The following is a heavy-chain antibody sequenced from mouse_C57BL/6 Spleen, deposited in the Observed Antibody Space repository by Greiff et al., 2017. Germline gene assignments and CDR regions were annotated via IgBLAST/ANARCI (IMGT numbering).Heavy chain of an antibody. CDR3: VRPAYYSNHWFAY. CDR2: IRSKSNNYAT. CDR1: GFSFNTYA. V-gene: IGHV10-1*01. J-gene: IGHJ3*01. D-gene: IGHD2-5*01. Sequence: EVHLVESGGGLVQPKGSLKLSCAASGFSFNTYAMTWVRQAPGKGLEWVARIRSKSNNYATYYADSVKDRFTISRDDSESMLYLQMNNLKTEDTAMYYCVRPAYYSNHWFAYWGQGTLVTVSA.